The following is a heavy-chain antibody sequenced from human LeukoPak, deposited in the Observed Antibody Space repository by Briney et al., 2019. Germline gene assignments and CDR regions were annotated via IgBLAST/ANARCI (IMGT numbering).Heavy chain of an antibody. V-gene: IGHV4-59*12. Sequence: SETLSLTCTVSGGSISSYHWSWIRQPPGKGLEWIGYIYHSGSTYYNPSLKSRVTISVDRSKNQFSLKLSSVTAADTAVYYCARDNWGWFDPWGQGTLVSVSS. CDR1: GGSISSYH. CDR3: ARDNWGWFDP. J-gene: IGHJ5*02. CDR2: IYHSGST. D-gene: IGHD7-27*01.